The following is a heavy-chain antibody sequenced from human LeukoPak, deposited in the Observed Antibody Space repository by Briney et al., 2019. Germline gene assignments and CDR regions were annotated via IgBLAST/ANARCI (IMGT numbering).Heavy chain of an antibody. CDR2: IIPIFGTA. CDR3: ARESLGPLYYYMDV. V-gene: IGHV1-69*05. Sequence: ASVKVSCKASGGTFSSYAISWVRQAPGQGLEWMGRIIPIFGTANYAQKFQGRVTITTDESTGTAYMELSSLRSEDTAVYYCARESLGPLYYYMDVWGKGTTVTVSS. J-gene: IGHJ6*03. CDR1: GGTFSSYA.